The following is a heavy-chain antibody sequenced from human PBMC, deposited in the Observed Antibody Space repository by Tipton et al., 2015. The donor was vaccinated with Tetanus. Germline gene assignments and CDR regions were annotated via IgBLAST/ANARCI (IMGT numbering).Heavy chain of an antibody. D-gene: IGHD4-17*01. V-gene: IGHV4-59*08. CDR2: IYYSGST. Sequence: TLSLTCTVSGGSISSYYWSWIRQPPGKGLEWIGYIYYSGSTNYNPSLKSRVTISVDTSKNQFSLKLSSVTAADTAVYYCARVYGDYGGYYFDYWGQGTLVTVSS. CDR3: ARVYGDYGGYYFDY. J-gene: IGHJ4*02. CDR1: GGSISSYY.